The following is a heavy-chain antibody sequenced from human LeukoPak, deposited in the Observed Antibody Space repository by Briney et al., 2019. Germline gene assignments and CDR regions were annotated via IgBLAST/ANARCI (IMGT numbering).Heavy chain of an antibody. J-gene: IGHJ5*02. CDR1: GGTFSSYA. CDR3: ARDHKAVAGPYNWFDP. V-gene: IGHV1-69*13. CDR2: IIPIFGTA. D-gene: IGHD6-19*01. Sequence: SVKVSCKASGGTFSSYAISWVRQAPGQGLEWMGGIIPIFGTANYAQKFQGRVTITADESTSTAYMELSSLRSEDTAVYYCARDHKAVAGPYNWFDPWGQGTLVTVSS.